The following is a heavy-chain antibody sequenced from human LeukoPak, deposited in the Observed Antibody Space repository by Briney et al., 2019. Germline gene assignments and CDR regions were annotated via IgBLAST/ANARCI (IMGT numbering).Heavy chain of an antibody. CDR2: IYHTGGT. CDR3: ARRRIYYFFDL. CDR1: GDSVSSSHW. Sequence: PSETLSLTCVVSGDSVSSSHWWSWVRQPLGKGLEWIGEIYHTGGTNYNSSLKSRVTISIDKSNNRFSLSLRSLTAADTALYYCARRRIYYFFDLWGQGTQVTVSS. J-gene: IGHJ4*02. D-gene: IGHD1-26*01. V-gene: IGHV4-4*02.